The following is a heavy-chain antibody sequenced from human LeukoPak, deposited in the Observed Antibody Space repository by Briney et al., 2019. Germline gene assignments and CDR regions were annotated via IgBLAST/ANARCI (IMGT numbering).Heavy chain of an antibody. D-gene: IGHD1-26*01. CDR3: AKDSAVSGSYPDASDV. J-gene: IGHJ3*01. Sequence: GGSLRLSCAASGFTFSSYGMHWVRQAPAKGLEWVAFIRFDGSNEYYIDSVKGRFTLSRDSSKNTLYLQMSGLRAEDTAVYYCAKDSAVSGSYPDASDVWGQGTMVTVSS. V-gene: IGHV3-30*02. CDR1: GFTFSSYG. CDR2: IRFDGSNE.